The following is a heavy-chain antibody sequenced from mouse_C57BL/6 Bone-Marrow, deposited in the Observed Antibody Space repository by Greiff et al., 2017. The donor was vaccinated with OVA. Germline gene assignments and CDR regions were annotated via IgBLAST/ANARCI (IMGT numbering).Heavy chain of an antibody. J-gene: IGHJ2*01. Sequence: EVMLVESGGGLVQPGDSLSLSCAASGFTFTNYYMSWVRQPPGKALEWLAFIRNKPNGSTTEYSASVKGRFTISRDNSQSILYLQMNALRAEDSATDYGARYKGRGAEDYFDYWGQGTALTVSS. CDR1: GFTFTNYY. V-gene: IGHV7-3*01. CDR2: IRNKPNGSTT. CDR3: ARYKGRGAEDYFDY.